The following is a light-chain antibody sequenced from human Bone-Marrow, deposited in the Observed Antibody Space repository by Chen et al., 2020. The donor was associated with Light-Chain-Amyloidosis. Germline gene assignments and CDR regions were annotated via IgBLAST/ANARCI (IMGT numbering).Light chain of an antibody. Sequence: DIVMTQSPDSLAVSLGERATINCKSSESLLYRSNNKNYLGWYQQKPGQSPKLLMYWASTRESGVPDRFSGSGSGTDFTLTISSLQAEDVAVYYCQQYYGTPYTFGQGTKLEIQ. J-gene: IGKJ2*01. CDR2: WAS. V-gene: IGKV4-1*01. CDR3: QQYYGTPYT. CDR1: ESLLYRSNNKNY.